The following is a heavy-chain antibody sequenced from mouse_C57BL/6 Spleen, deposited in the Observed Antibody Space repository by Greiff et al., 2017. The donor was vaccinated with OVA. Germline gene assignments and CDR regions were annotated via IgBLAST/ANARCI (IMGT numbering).Heavy chain of an antibody. CDR3: ARSRGNYYLDY. CDR1: GYTFTDYY. CDR2: INPYNGGT. Sequence: EVQLQQSGPVLVKPGASVKMSCKASGYTFTDYYMNWVKQSHGKSLEWIGVINPYNGGTSYNQKFKGKATLTVDKSSSTAYMELNSLTSEDSAVYYCARSRGNYYLDYWGQGTTLTVSS. J-gene: IGHJ2*01. V-gene: IGHV1-19*01.